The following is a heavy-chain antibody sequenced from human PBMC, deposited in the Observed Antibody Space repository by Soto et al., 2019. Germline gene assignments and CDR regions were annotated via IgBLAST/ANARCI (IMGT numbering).Heavy chain of an antibody. CDR1: GYTFTGYD. Sequence: ASVRVSWKAFGYTFTGYDMHWVRQAPGLGLKWMGWMNPNSGGTHYAQNFQGRVTMTRDTANRTGYMELGSLRADDTAVYYCARDPWGYSCYSPPYFDSWGQGTLVTVSS. D-gene: IGHD2-15*01. CDR3: ARDPWGYSCYSPPYFDS. V-gene: IGHV1-2*02. J-gene: IGHJ4*02. CDR2: MNPNSGGT.